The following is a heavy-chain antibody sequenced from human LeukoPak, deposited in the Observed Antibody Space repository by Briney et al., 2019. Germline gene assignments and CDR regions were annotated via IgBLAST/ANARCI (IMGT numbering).Heavy chain of an antibody. CDR3: ARASWIFVESSFDY. D-gene: IGHD2-2*03. CDR2: INWNGGST. Sequence: GGSLRLSCAASGFTFDDYGMSWVRQAPGKGLEWDSGINWNGGSTGYADSVKGRFTVSRDNAKNSLYLQMNSLRAEDTALYYCARASWIFVESSFDYWGQGTLVTVSS. J-gene: IGHJ4*02. CDR1: GFTFDDYG. V-gene: IGHV3-20*04.